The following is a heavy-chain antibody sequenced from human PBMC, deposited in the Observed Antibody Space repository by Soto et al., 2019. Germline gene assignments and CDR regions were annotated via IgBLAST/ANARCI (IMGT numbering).Heavy chain of an antibody. D-gene: IGHD2-15*01. CDR1: EFPFSGHA. CDR3: LKRQRMVAAMDSYYSYMDA. V-gene: IGHV3-23*01. Sequence: GALRLSSAHPEFPFSGHATSWVRHAPEKGLERVSAINGSDGSTYYAHSVKGRFTISRDSSKNTLYLQMNSLRAEDTAVYYCLKRQRMVAAMDSYYSYMDALGKRNTVTISS. CDR2: INGSDGST. J-gene: IGHJ6*03.